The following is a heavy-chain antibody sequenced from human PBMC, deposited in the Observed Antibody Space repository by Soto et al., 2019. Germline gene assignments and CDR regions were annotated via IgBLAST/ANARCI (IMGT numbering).Heavy chain of an antibody. V-gene: IGHV3-64D*06. CDR1: GFFFSSYT. CDR3: GRIAARPYNYGMDV. Sequence: HPGGSLRLSCAASGFFFSSYTMHWVRQAQGKGLEYVSAISSNGGSTYYADSVKGRFTISRDNSKNTLYLQMSSLRAEVTAVYYCGRIAARPYNYGMDVWGQGTTVTVSS. J-gene: IGHJ6*02. CDR2: ISSNGGST. D-gene: IGHD6-6*01.